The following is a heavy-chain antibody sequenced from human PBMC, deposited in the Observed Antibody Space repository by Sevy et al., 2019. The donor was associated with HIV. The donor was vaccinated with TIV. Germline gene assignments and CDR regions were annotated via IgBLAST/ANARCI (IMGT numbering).Heavy chain of an antibody. Sequence: SETLSLTCTVSGGSISSYYWSWIWQPPGKGLEWIGYIYYSGSTNYNPSLKSRVTISVDTSKNQFSLKLSSVTAADTAVYYCAREHRYYYDSSGYSTPFDYWGQGTLVTVSS. CDR2: IYYSGST. CDR3: AREHRYYYDSSGYSTPFDY. J-gene: IGHJ4*02. V-gene: IGHV4-59*01. CDR1: GGSISSYY. D-gene: IGHD3-22*01.